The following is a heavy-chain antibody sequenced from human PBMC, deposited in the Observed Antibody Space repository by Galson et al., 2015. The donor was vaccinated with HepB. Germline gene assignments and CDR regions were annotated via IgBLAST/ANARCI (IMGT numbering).Heavy chain of an antibody. D-gene: IGHD2-2*02. CDR1: GFTFSGSA. J-gene: IGHJ4*02. CDR3: TTLHLDIVVVPAAIPYSGYDRGNY. Sequence: SLRLSCAASGFTFSGSAMHWVRQASGKGLEWVGRIRSKANSYATAYAASVKGRFTISRDDSKNTAYLQMNSLKTEDTAVYYCTTLHLDIVVVPAAIPYSGYDRGNYWGQGTLVTVSS. CDR2: IRSKANSYAT. V-gene: IGHV3-73*01.